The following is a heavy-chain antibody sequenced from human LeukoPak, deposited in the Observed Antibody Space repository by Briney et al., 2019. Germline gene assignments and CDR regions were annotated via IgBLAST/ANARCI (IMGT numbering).Heavy chain of an antibody. D-gene: IGHD5-18*01. CDR2: IYHSGST. Sequence: SQTLSLTCAVSGGSISSGGYSWSWLRQPPGKGLEWIGYIYHSGSTYYNPSLKSRVTISVDRSKNQFSLKLSSVTAADTAVYYCARTPVDTESNDAFDIWGQGTMVTVSS. J-gene: IGHJ3*02. CDR3: ARTPVDTESNDAFDI. CDR1: GGSISSGGYS. V-gene: IGHV4-30-2*01.